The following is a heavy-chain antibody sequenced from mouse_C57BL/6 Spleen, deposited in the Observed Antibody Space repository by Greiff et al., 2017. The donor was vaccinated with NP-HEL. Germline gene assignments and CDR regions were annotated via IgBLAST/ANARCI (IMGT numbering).Heavy chain of an antibody. J-gene: IGHJ1*03. V-gene: IGHV1-69*01. D-gene: IGHD2-3*01. Sequence: QVQLQQPGAELVMPGASVKLSCKASGYTFTSYWMHWVKQRPGQGLEWIGEIDPSDSYTNYNQKFKGKSTLTVDKSSSTAYMQLSSLTSEDSAVYYCAKRESDGFPWVWGTGTTVTVSS. CDR2: IDPSDSYT. CDR1: GYTFTSYW. CDR3: AKRESDGFPWV.